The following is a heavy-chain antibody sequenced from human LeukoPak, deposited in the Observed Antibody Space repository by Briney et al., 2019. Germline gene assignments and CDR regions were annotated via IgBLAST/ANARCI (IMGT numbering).Heavy chain of an antibody. CDR3: ARVGVSAPYYYYYMDV. Sequence: PSETLSLTCTVSGGSISSSSYYWGWIRQPPGKGLEWIGSIYYSGSTYYNPSLKSRVTTSVDTSKNQFSLKLSSVTAADTAVYYCARVGVSAPYYYYYMDVWGKGTTVTVSS. J-gene: IGHJ6*03. CDR1: GGSISSSSYY. V-gene: IGHV4-39*07. CDR2: IYYSGST. D-gene: IGHD5/OR15-5a*01.